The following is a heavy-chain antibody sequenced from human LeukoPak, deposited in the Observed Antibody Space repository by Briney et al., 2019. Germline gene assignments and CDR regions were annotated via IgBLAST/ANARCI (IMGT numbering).Heavy chain of an antibody. CDR2: IHSDGINK. V-gene: IGHV3-30*02. J-gene: IGHJ4*02. CDR1: GFTISSYG. CDR3: AHSSLST. Sequence: GGSLRLSCAASGFTISSYGMHWVRQAPGKGLEGVAFIHSDGINKYYPDSVKGRFTISRDNSKNTLYLQMNNLRAEGTAVYYCAHSSLSTWGQGTLVTVSS. D-gene: IGHD6-19*01.